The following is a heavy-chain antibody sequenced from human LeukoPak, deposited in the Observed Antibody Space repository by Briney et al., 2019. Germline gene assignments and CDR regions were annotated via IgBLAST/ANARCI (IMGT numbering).Heavy chain of an antibody. J-gene: IGHJ4*02. Sequence: GGSLRLSCAASGFTFSSYAMSWVRQAPGKGLEWVSGISGSGSGGSTYYADSVKGRFTISRDNSKNTLYLQMNSLRAKDTAVYYCAKQGCSGGSCYFDYWGQGTLVTVSS. CDR2: ISGSGSGGST. CDR1: GFTFSSYA. CDR3: AKQGCSGGSCYFDY. D-gene: IGHD2-15*01. V-gene: IGHV3-23*01.